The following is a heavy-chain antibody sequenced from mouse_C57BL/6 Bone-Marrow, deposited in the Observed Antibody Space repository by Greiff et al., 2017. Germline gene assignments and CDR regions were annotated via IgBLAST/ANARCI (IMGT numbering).Heavy chain of an antibody. Sequence: EVNVVESGGGLVKPGGSLKLSCAASGFTFSDYGMHWVRQAPEKGLEWVAYISSGSSTIYYADTVKGRFTISRDNAKNTLFLQMTSLRSEDTAMYYCARGNCRFDYWGKGTTLTVSS. V-gene: IGHV5-17*01. D-gene: IGHD4-1*01. CDR3: ARGNCRFDY. CDR2: ISSGSSTI. CDR1: GFTFSDYG. J-gene: IGHJ2*01.